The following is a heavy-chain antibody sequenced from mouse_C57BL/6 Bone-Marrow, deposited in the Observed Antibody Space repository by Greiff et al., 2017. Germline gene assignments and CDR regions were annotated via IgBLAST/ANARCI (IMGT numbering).Heavy chain of an antibody. CDR3: ARGYFDY. CDR1: GYTFTGYW. J-gene: IGHJ2*01. CDR2: ILPGSGST. V-gene: IGHV1-9*01. Sequence: QVQLKESGAELMKPGASVKLSCKATGYTFTGYWIEWVKQRPGHGLEWIGEILPGSGSTNYNVKLKGKATFTADTASNTAYRQLSSLTTEDSAIYYCARGYFDYWGQGTTLTVSS.